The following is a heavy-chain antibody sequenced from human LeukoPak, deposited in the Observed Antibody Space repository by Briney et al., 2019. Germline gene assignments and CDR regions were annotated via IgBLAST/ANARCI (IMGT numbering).Heavy chain of an antibody. CDR3: AKDVGTTILDY. J-gene: IGHJ4*02. D-gene: IGHD1-26*01. Sequence: GGSLRLSCAASGFTFSSFAMSWVRLAPGKGLEWVSLLSGNGDATYYADSVKGRFTISRDNSKNTLYLQMNSLRAEDTAIYYCAKDVGTTILDYWGQGTLVTVSS. CDR2: LSGNGDAT. V-gene: IGHV3-23*01. CDR1: GFTFSSFA.